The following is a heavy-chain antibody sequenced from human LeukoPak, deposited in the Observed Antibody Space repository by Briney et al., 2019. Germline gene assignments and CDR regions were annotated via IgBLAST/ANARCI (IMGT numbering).Heavy chain of an antibody. J-gene: IGHJ4*02. V-gene: IGHV3-48*03. CDR1: GFTFSSYE. CDR3: ARGRVWFDY. Sequence: PGGSLRLSCAASGFTFSSYEMNWVRRAPGKGLEWISYISTSGSTIYYADSVKGRFTISRDNAKNSLHLQMSSLRAEDTAVYYCARGRVWFDYWGQGTLVTVSS. CDR2: ISTSGSTI. D-gene: IGHD3-16*01.